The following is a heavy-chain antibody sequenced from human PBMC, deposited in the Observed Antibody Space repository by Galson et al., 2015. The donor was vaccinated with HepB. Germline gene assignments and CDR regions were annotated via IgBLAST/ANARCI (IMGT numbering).Heavy chain of an antibody. Sequence: QSGAEVKKPGESLKISCKGSGYSFSNYWIGWVRQMPGKGLEWMGIIYPGDSDARYSPSFQGQVTISADKSITTAYLRWSSLKASDTAIYYCAKQAAFNTYWFDPWGQGTLVTVSS. CDR3: AKQAAFNTYWFDP. J-gene: IGHJ5*02. CDR1: GYSFSNYW. V-gene: IGHV5-51*01. D-gene: IGHD6-13*01. CDR2: IYPGDSDA.